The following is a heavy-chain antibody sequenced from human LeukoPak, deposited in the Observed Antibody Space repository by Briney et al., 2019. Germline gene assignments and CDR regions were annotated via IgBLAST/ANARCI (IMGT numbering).Heavy chain of an antibody. CDR3: ARNYGDQYYYYYGMDV. J-gene: IGHJ6*02. CDR1: GGSLSGYY. V-gene: IGHV4-34*01. Sequence: SETLSLTCAVYGGSLSGYYWSWIRQPPGKGLEWIGEINHSGSTNYNPSLKSRVTISVDTSKNQFSLKLSSVTAADTAVYYCARNYGDQYYYYYGMDVWGQGTTVTVSS. CDR2: INHSGST. D-gene: IGHD4-17*01.